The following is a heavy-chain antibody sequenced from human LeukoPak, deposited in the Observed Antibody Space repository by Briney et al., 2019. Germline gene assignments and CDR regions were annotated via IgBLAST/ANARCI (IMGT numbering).Heavy chain of an antibody. Sequence: PSETLSLTCIVSGGSISSTTYYWGWIRQPPGKGLEWIGSIYYSGSTWYNPSLKSRVTVSADTSKNQFPLKLTSVTAADTAVYYCARDRACSNGVCSYFDYWGQGTVVTVSS. CDR2: IYYSGST. CDR1: GGSISSTTYY. J-gene: IGHJ4*02. V-gene: IGHV4-39*01. D-gene: IGHD2-8*01. CDR3: ARDRACSNGVCSYFDY.